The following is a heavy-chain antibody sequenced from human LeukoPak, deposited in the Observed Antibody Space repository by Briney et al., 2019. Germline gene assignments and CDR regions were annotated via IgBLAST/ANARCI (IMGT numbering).Heavy chain of an antibody. J-gene: IGHJ3*02. CDR1: GFIIADHA. CDR3: AKNGDYYDFGGYYSPVVNHNDVVDI. V-gene: IGHV3-9*01. CDR2: ITWQSSTI. D-gene: IGHD3-22*01. Sequence: PGGSLRLSCTASGFIIADHAMHWVRQRPGKGLEWVSSITWQSSTIVYADTVKGRFTISRDNAKNSLFLQMKNLRSEDTAVYYCAKNGDYYDFGGYYSPVVNHNDVVDIWGQGTLVTVSS.